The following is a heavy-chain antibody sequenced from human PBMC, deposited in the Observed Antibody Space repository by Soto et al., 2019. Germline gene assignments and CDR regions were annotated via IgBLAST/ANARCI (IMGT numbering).Heavy chain of an antibody. CDR3: AKGAFWSGYYYFDY. D-gene: IGHD3-3*01. J-gene: IGHJ4*02. V-gene: IGHV3-30*18. CDR2: ISYDGSNK. CDR1: GFTFSSYG. Sequence: GGSLRLSCAASGFTFSSYGMHWVRQAPGKGLEWVAVISYDGSNKYYADSVKGRFTISRDNSKNTLYLQMNSLRAEDTAVYYCAKGAFWSGYYYFDYWGQGTLVTVSS.